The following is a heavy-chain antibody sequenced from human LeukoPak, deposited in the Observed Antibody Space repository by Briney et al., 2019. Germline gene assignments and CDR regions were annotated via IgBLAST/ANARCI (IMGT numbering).Heavy chain of an antibody. CDR2: ISANNGET. CDR3: ARVPPSAHQMLSSDY. Sequence: ASVMVSCKASGYTFTNYGISWVRQAPGQGLEWMAWISANNGETRYAQKLQGRVTMTKDTSTSTDYMELRSLRSDDTAVYYCARVPPSAHQMLSSDYWGQGTQVTVSS. D-gene: IGHD2-2*01. J-gene: IGHJ4*02. CDR1: GYTFTNYG. V-gene: IGHV1-18*04.